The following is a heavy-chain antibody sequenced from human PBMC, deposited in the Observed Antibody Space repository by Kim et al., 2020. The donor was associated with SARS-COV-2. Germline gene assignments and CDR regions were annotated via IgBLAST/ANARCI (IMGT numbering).Heavy chain of an antibody. CDR2: INAGNGNT. CDR3: ASISPNYYDSSGYYYGYGDAAFDI. J-gene: IGHJ3*02. CDR1: GYTFTSYA. D-gene: IGHD3-22*01. Sequence: ASVKVSCKASGYTFTSYAMHWVRQAPGQRLEWMGWINAGNGNTKYSQKFQGRVTMTRDTSASTAYMELSSLRSEDTAVYYCASISPNYYDSSGYYYGYGDAAFDIWGQGPMVPVSS. V-gene: IGHV1-3*01.